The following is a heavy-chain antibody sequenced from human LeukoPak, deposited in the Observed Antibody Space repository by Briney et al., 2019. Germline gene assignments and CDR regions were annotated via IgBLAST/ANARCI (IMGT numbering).Heavy chain of an antibody. Sequence: ASVKVSCKASGYTFTSYGISWVRQALGQGLEWMGWISAYNGNTNYAQKLQGRVTMTTDTSTSTAYMELGSLRSDDTAVYYCAREGVYYDFWSGYTFFDYWGQGTLVTVSS. D-gene: IGHD3-3*01. CDR1: GYTFTSYG. V-gene: IGHV1-18*01. CDR3: AREGVYYDFWSGYTFFDY. J-gene: IGHJ4*02. CDR2: ISAYNGNT.